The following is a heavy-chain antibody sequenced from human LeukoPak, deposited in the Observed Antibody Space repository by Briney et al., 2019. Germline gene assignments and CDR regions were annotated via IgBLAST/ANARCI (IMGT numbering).Heavy chain of an antibody. CDR2: IKPDGSEK. CDR3: ARLYGSGTGDY. CDR1: GFSFSDYA. J-gene: IGHJ4*02. Sequence: GGSLRLSCAASGFSFSDYAMNWVRQAPGKGLEWVANIKPDGSEKYYVDSVKGRFTISRDHAKNSLFLQMNSLRAEDTAVYYCARLYGSGTGDYWGQGTLVTVSS. V-gene: IGHV3-7*01. D-gene: IGHD3-10*01.